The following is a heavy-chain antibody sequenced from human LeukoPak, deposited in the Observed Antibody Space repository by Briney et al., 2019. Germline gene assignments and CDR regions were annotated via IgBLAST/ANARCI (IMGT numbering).Heavy chain of an antibody. Sequence: ASVKVSCKASGYTFTSYGISWVRQAPGQGLEWMGWISAYNGNTNYAQKLQGRVTMTTDTSTSTAYMELRSLRSDDTAVYYCARTQLRFLEWLNFDYWGQGTLVTVSS. CDR3: ARTQLRFLEWLNFDY. J-gene: IGHJ4*02. V-gene: IGHV1-18*01. CDR2: ISAYNGNT. CDR1: GYTFTSYG. D-gene: IGHD3-3*01.